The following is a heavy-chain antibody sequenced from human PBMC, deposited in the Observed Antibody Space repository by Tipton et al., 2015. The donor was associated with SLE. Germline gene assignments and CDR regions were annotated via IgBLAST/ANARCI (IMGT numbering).Heavy chain of an antibody. CDR2: VNHSGST. J-gene: IGHJ4*02. CDR1: GGSFSDYF. CDR3: ARCTIFGVVRGSFDS. D-gene: IGHD3-3*01. Sequence: TLSLTCAVYGGSFSDYFWTWIRQSPGKGLEWIGDVNHSGSTDYHPSLKSRVTMSVDTSKNQFSLKLTSVTDADTALYYCARCTIFGVVRGSFDSWGQGTLVTVS. V-gene: IGHV4-34*01.